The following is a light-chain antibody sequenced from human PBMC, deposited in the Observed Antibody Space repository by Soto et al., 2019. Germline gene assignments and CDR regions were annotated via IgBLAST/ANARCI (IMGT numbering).Light chain of an antibody. CDR3: QQYHNGPPLT. V-gene: IGKV3-15*01. CDR2: SAS. CDR1: QSVFSN. J-gene: IGKJ4*01. Sequence: EIVMTQSPAFLSVSPGERVILSCRASQSVFSNLAWYQQKPGQAPRLLIYSASARVTGIPARFSGSGSGTEYTLIISSLQSEDCAVYCCQQYHNGPPLTFGGGTKVEMK.